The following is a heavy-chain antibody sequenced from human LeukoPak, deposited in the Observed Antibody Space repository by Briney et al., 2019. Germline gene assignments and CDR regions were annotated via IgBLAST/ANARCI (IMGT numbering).Heavy chain of an antibody. D-gene: IGHD2-2*02. J-gene: IGHJ4*02. Sequence: SETLSLTCSVSGGFDTHYYWSWIRQPPGKGLEWIGYFYHSGSTNYNPSLKSRVTISVDTSKNQFSLKLSSVTAADTAVYFCARSFCSSNGCYTWLFDYWGQGTLVTVSS. CDR2: FYHSGST. CDR1: GGFDTHYY. CDR3: ARSFCSSNGCYTWLFDY. V-gene: IGHV4-59*02.